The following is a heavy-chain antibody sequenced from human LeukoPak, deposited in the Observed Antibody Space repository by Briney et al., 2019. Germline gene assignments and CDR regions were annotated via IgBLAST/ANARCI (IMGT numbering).Heavy chain of an antibody. J-gene: IGHJ6*03. CDR1: GYTFTSYG. V-gene: IGHV1-18*01. CDR2: ISAYNGNT. CDR3: ARSLLATVTTLGVGYYYMDV. D-gene: IGHD4-17*01. Sequence: ASVKVSCKASGYTFTSYGISWVRQAPGQGLEWMGWISAYNGNTNYAQKFQGRVTMTRDTSISTAYMELSRLRSDDTAVYYCARSLLATVTTLGVGYYYMDVWGKGTTVTVSS.